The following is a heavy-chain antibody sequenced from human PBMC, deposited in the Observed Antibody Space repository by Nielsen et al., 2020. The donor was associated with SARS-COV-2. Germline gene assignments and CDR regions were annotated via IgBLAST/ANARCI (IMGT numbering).Heavy chain of an antibody. V-gene: IGHV3-21*01. CDR3: ARGNGWGSYFDY. J-gene: IGHJ4*02. CDR1: GFTFSDYS. D-gene: IGHD7-27*01. CDR2: ISGDSNYI. Sequence: GGSLRLSCTGSGFTFSDYSMNWVRQAPGKGLEWVASISGDSNYIFYSELVKGRFTMSRDNGKNSLYLQMNTLRAEDTAVYYCARGNGWGSYFDYWGQGTLVTVSS.